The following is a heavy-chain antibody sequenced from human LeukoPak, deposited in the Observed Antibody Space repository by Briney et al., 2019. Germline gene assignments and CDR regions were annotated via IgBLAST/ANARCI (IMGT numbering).Heavy chain of an antibody. CDR2: IYYSGST. Sequence: SETLSLTCTGSGGSISSYYWSWIRQPPGKGLEWIGYIYYSGSTNYNPSLTSRVTISVDTSKNQFSLKLSSVTAADTAVYYCARAASSSSPLDYYMDVWGKGTTVTVSS. CDR1: GGSISSYY. J-gene: IGHJ6*03. D-gene: IGHD6-13*01. V-gene: IGHV4-59*01. CDR3: ARAASSSSPLDYYMDV.